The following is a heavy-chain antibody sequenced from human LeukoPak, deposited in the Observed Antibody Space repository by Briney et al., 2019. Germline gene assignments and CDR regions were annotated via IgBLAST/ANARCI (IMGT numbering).Heavy chain of an antibody. CDR3: ARDAYYVNYYYYMDV. CDR1: GGSISSGSYY. V-gene: IGHV4-61*02. CDR2: IYTSGST. D-gene: IGHD2/OR15-2a*01. J-gene: IGHJ6*03. Sequence: SETLSLTCTVSGGSISSGSYYWSWIRQPAGKGLEWIGRIYTSGSTNYNPSLKSRVTISVDTSKNQFSLKLSSVTAADTAVYYCARDAYYVNYYYYMDVWGKGTTVTVSS.